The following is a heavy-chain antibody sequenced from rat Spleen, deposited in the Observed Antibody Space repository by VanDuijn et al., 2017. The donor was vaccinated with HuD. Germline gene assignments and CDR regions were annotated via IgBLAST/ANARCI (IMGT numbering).Heavy chain of an antibody. CDR1: GYTFTSYF. J-gene: IGHJ3*01. CDR2: INTGSGGT. CDR3: ARHPPYYGIDGDWFAF. V-gene: IGHV1-43*01. Sequence: QVQLQQSGAELAKPDSSVKISCKASGYTFTSYFITWIKQTTGQGLEYIGYINTGSGGTTYNEKFKGKATLTVDRFSSTAFMQLSSLTPDDSAVYYCARHPPYYGIDGDWFAFWGQGTLVTVS. D-gene: IGHD1-7*01.